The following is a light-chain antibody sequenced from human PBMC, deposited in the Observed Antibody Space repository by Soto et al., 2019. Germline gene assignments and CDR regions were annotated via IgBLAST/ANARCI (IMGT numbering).Light chain of an antibody. J-gene: IGKJ1*01. Sequence: DIQMTQSPSTLSASVGDRVTLTCRASQSISSWLAWYQQKPGKAPKLLIYKASSLESGVPSRFSGSGSGTEFTLTIRSLQPDDFATYYCQQYNGYPRTFGQGTKVEI. V-gene: IGKV1-5*03. CDR3: QQYNGYPRT. CDR1: QSISSW. CDR2: KAS.